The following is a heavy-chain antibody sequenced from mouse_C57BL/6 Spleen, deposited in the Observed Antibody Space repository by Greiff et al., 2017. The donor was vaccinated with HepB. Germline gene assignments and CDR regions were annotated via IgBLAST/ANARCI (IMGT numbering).Heavy chain of an antibody. Sequence: EVQGVESGGGLVKPGGSLKLSCAASGFTFSDYGMHWVRQAPEKGLEWVAYISSGSSTIYYADTVKGRFTISRDNAKNTLFLQMTSLRSEDTAMYYCARQLRLRDYYAMDYWGQGTSVTVSS. CDR2: ISSGSSTI. CDR3: ARQLRLRDYYAMDY. CDR1: GFTFSDYG. V-gene: IGHV5-17*01. D-gene: IGHD3-2*02. J-gene: IGHJ4*01.